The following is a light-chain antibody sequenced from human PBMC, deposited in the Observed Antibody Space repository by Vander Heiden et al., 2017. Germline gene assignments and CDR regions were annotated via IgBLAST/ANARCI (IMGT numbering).Light chain of an antibody. V-gene: IGLV6-57*03. J-gene: IGLJ3*02. CDR2: EDN. Sequence: NFMLTQPHSVSESPGKTVTISCTRSRGSIASNDVQWYQQRPGSAPTTVIDEDNQRPSGVPDRFSGSIDSASNSASLTISGLKTEDEADYYCQSYDSSNQVCGGGTKRTVL. CDR1: RGSIASND. CDR3: QSYDSSNQV.